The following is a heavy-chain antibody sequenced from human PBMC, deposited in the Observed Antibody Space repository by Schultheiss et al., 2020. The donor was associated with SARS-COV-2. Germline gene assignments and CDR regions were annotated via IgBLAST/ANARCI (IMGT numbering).Heavy chain of an antibody. CDR3: ARQEGTGAN. D-gene: IGHD3-10*01. Sequence: SQTLSLTCTVSGGSIRSGESYWSWIRQPPGKGLEWIGYIYYSDVLRYNPSLKSRVSMSLDTSKSQFSLHLSSVTAADTAVYYCARQEGTGANWGQGILVTVSS. J-gene: IGHJ4*02. CDR2: IYYSDVL. CDR1: GGSIRSGESY. V-gene: IGHV4-30-4*01.